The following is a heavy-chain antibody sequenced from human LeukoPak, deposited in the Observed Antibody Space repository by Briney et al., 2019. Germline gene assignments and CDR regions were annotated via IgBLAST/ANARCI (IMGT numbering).Heavy chain of an antibody. CDR3: ARDSGGDGYRDAFDL. CDR1: GFTFSSYA. D-gene: IGHD5-24*01. Sequence: GGSLRLSCAASGFTFSSYAISWVRQAPGKGLEWVSAISGSGGSTYYADSVKGRFTISRDNSKNTVYLQMNSLRAEDTAVYYCARDSGGDGYRDAFDLWGQGTMVTVSS. J-gene: IGHJ3*01. V-gene: IGHV3-23*01. CDR2: ISGSGGST.